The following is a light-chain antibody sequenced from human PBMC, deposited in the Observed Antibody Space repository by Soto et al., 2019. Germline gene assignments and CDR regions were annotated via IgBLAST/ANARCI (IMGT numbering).Light chain of an antibody. J-gene: IGLJ1*01. V-gene: IGLV2-14*03. CDR2: GVS. CDR1: SSDVGGYNS. Sequence: QSALTQPASVSGSPGQSITISCTGTSSDVGGYNSVSWYQQYPGKAPKLMVFGVSNRPSGVSNRFSGSKSGNTASLTISGLQAEDEAGYYCSSYRSIDNSYVFGTGTKLTVL. CDR3: SSYRSIDNSYV.